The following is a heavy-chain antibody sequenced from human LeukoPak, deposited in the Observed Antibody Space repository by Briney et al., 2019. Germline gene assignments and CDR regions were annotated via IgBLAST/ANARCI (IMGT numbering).Heavy chain of an antibody. CDR1: GGSISSGGYY. V-gene: IGHV4-31*03. CDR3: ASGGLSGEDY. J-gene: IGHJ4*02. D-gene: IGHD1-14*01. CDR2: IYYSGRT. Sequence: SETLSLTCTVSGGSISSGGYYWSWIRQHPGKGLEGFGYIYYSGRTYYNPSLKSRVTISVDTSEHQFSLQLSSVTAADTAVYYCASGGLSGEDYWGQGTLVTVSS.